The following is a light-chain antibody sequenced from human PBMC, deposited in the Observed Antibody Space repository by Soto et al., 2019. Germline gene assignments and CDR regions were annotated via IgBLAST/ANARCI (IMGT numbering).Light chain of an antibody. V-gene: IGKV3-11*01. CDR1: QSVSSN. CDR3: QQRSNGGT. CDR2: DAS. Sequence: EIVMTQSPAPLSVSPGERATLSCRASQSVSSNLAWYQQKPGQAPRLLIYDASNRATGIPARFSGSGSGTDFTLTISSLEPEDFAVYYCQQRSNGGTFGQGTKVDIK. J-gene: IGKJ1*01.